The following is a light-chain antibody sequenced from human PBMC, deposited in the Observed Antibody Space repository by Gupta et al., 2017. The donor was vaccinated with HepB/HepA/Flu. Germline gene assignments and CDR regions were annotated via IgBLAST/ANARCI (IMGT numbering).Light chain of an antibody. Sequence: SAIPQPPYVSGSPGRPTTTACPGTSSDIDAYNYVSWYQHHPDKAPKLIIYDVNCRPSGVSHRFSGSKSGNTASLTISGRQAEDEADYYCSSLATNRDVLFGGGTKMTVL. V-gene: IGLV2-14*03. CDR3: SSLATNRDVL. J-gene: IGLJ2*01. CDR2: DVN. CDR1: SSDIDAYNY.